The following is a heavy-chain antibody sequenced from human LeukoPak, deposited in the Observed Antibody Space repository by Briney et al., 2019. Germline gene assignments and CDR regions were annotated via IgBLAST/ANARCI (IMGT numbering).Heavy chain of an antibody. Sequence: SETLSLTCTVSGGSIRSYYWSWIRQPPGKGLEWIAYIYYSGSTNYNPSLKSRVTISVDTSKNQFSLKLSSVTAADTAVYYCARAFEGYCSGGSCPQQPDYYYYYMDVWGKGTTVTISS. D-gene: IGHD2-15*01. CDR1: GGSIRSYY. J-gene: IGHJ6*03. V-gene: IGHV4-59*01. CDR2: IYYSGST. CDR3: ARAFEGYCSGGSCPQQPDYYYYYMDV.